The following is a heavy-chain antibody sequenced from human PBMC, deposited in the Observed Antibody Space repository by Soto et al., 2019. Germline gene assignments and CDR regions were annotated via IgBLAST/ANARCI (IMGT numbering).Heavy chain of an antibody. J-gene: IGHJ4*02. Sequence: ASVKVSGKASGYTFTTYAMHCVRQAPGQRLEGMGWINAGNGNTKYSQKVQGRVTITRDTSASTAYMELSSLRSEDTAVYYCARGPRDYAHAYFDYWGQGTLVTVSS. V-gene: IGHV1-3*01. D-gene: IGHD4-17*01. CDR3: ARGPRDYAHAYFDY. CDR2: INAGNGNT. CDR1: GYTFTTYA.